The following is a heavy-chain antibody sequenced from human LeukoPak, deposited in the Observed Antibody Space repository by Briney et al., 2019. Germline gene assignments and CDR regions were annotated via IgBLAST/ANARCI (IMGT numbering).Heavy chain of an antibody. J-gene: IGHJ3*02. D-gene: IGHD6-13*01. CDR2: ISYDGSNK. V-gene: IGHV3-30*03. CDR1: GFTFSSYG. CDR3: ARGIAAAAGAFDI. Sequence: GGSLRLSCAASGFTFSSYGMHWVRQAPGKGLEWVAVISYDGSNKYYADSVKGRFTISRDNSKNTLYLQMNSLRAEDTAVYYCARGIAAAAGAFDIWGQGTMVTVSS.